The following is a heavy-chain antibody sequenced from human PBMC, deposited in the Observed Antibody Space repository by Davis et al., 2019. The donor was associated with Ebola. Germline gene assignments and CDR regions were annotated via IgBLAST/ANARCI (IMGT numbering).Heavy chain of an antibody. V-gene: IGHV3-21*04. CDR1: GFTFSTYS. CDR3: ARDGWYDDILTGYFDY. CDR2: ISSDSDYI. D-gene: IGHD3-9*01. J-gene: IGHJ4*02. Sequence: GGSLRLSCAASGFTFSTYSMTWVRQAPGKALEWVSSISSDSDYIYYADSAKGRFTISRDNAKNSLFLQMNSLRAEDTAVYYCARDGWYDDILTGYFDYWGQGTLVTVSS.